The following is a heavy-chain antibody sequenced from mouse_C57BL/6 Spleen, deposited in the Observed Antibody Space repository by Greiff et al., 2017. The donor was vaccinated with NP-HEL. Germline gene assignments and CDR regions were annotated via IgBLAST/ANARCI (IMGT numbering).Heavy chain of an antibody. CDR3: AREERGWFAY. J-gene: IGHJ3*01. CDR1: GYTFTDYY. Sequence: EVQLQQSGPELVKPGASVKISCKASGYTFTDYYMNWVKQSHGKSLEWIGDINPNNGGTSYNQKFKGKATLTVDKSSSTAYMELRSLTSEDSAVYYCAREERGWFAYWGQGTLVTVSA. CDR2: INPNNGGT. V-gene: IGHV1-26*01.